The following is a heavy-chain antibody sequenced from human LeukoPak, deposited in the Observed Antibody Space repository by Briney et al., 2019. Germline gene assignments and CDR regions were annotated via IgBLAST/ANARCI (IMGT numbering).Heavy chain of an antibody. CDR1: GGSFSGYY. CDR3: ASTIMITFGGVIPPGS. D-gene: IGHD3-16*02. J-gene: IGHJ5*02. V-gene: IGHV4-34*01. CDR2: INHSGST. Sequence: PSETLSLTCAVYGGSFSGYYWSWIRQPPGKGLEWIGEINHSGSTNYNPSLKSRVTISVDTSKNQFSLKLSSVTAADTAVYYCASTIMITFGGVIPPGSWGQGTLVTVSS.